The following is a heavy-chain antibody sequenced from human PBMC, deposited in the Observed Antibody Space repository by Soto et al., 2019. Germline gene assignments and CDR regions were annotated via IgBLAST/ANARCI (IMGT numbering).Heavy chain of an antibody. CDR1: GFTFTNSA. Sequence: SVKVSCKASGFTFTNSAVQWVRQARGQRLEWIGWIVVGSGNTNYAQKFQGRVTITADKSTSTAYMELSSLRSEDTAVYYCARDYAAAGTDYYGTDVWGQGTTVTVSS. CDR2: IVVGSGNT. CDR3: ARDYAAAGTDYYGTDV. J-gene: IGHJ6*02. D-gene: IGHD6-13*01. V-gene: IGHV1-58*01.